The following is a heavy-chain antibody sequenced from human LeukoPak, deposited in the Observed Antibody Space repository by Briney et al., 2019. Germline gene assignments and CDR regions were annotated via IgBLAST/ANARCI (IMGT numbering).Heavy chain of an antibody. J-gene: IGHJ4*02. Sequence: GGSLRLSCAASGFIFSNYWMTWLRQAPGKELEGVAHIRQDGSERHYVDSVKDRFTISRDNAKNSLDLQMDSLRAEDTAVYYCARDWGSTGYDLYDSWGQGTLVTVSS. CDR2: IRQDGSER. V-gene: IGHV3-7*01. CDR3: ARDWGSTGYDLYDS. CDR1: GFIFSNYW. D-gene: IGHD5-12*01.